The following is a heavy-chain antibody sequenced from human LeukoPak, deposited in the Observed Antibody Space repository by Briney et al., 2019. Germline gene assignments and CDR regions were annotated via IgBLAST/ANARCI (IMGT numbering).Heavy chain of an antibody. V-gene: IGHV4-59*01. CDR1: GGSISSYY. J-gene: IGHJ3*02. CDR2: IYYSGST. D-gene: IGHD3-22*01. CDR3: ARYYYDSSGQGAFDI. Sequence: SETLSLTCTVSGGSISSYYWSWIRQPPGKGLEWIGYIYYSGSTNYNPSLKSRVTISVDTSKNQFSLKLSSVTAAVTAVYYCARYYYDSSGQGAFDIWGQGTMVTVSS.